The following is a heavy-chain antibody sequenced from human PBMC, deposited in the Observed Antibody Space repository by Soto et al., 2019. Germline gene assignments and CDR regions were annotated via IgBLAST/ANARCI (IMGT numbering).Heavy chain of an antibody. D-gene: IGHD6-13*01. V-gene: IGHV4-61*01. CDR1: GGSVSSGSYD. Sequence: SETLSLTCTVSGGSVSSGSYDWSWIRQPPGKGLEWIGYIYYSGSTNYNPSLKSRVTISVDTSKNQFSLKLSSVTAADTAVYYCAREIAAAGPPFYYYYGMDVWGQGTTVTVS. J-gene: IGHJ6*02. CDR2: IYYSGST. CDR3: AREIAAAGPPFYYYYGMDV.